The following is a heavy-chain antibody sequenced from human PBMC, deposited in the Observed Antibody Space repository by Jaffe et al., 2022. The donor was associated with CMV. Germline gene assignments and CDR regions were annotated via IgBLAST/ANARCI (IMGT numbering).Heavy chain of an antibody. D-gene: IGHD3-16*01. CDR2: IGTAGDT. CDR3: ARGSMGGDFDY. Sequence: EVQLVESGGGLVQPGGSLRLSCAASGFTFSSYDMHWVRQATGKGLEWVSAIGTAGDTYYPGSVKGRFTISRENAKNSLYLQMNSLRAGDTAVYYCARGSMGGDFDYWGQGTLVTVSS. CDR1: GFTFSSYD. V-gene: IGHV3-13*01. J-gene: IGHJ4*02.